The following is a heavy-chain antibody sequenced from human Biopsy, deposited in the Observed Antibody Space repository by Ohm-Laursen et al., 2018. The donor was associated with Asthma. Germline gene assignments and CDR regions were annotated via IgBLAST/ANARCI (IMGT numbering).Heavy chain of an antibody. D-gene: IGHD3-3*01. CDR3: ARRITIFGVVQKDHGTDA. J-gene: IGHJ6*02. CDR2: ISYGGKT. CDR1: GGSMTPTSHY. Sequence: PPGTLSLTCVVSGGSMTPTSHYWDWIRQAPGKGLEWIGYISYGGKTSYNPSLKNRVTISRDTSKNQFSLRLTSVTAADTAVYFCARRITIFGVVQKDHGTDAWGQGTTVIVSS. V-gene: IGHV4-39*01.